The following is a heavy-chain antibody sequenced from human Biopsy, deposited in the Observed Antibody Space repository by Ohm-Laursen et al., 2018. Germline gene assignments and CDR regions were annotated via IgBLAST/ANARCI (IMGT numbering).Heavy chain of an antibody. Sequence: SLRLSCTAAGFPFSDYYMRRIRQVPGKGLEWVSYISSGGTTIYYADSVKGRFTISRDNAKNSLYLQMNSLRADDTAVYYCARDTRWSPYHMDVWGQGTTVTVSS. V-gene: IGHV3-11*01. CDR2: ISSGGTTI. J-gene: IGHJ6*02. CDR3: ARDTRWSPYHMDV. D-gene: IGHD4-23*01. CDR1: GFPFSDYY.